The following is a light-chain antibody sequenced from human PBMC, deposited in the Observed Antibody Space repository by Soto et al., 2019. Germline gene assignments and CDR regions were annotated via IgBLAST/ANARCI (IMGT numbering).Light chain of an antibody. CDR2: DVS. V-gene: IGLV2-11*01. J-gene: IGLJ1*01. CDR3: CSYAGRYTYV. CDR1: SSDVGGYNY. Sequence: LTQPRSVSGSPGQSVTISCTGTSSDVGGYNYVSWYQQHPGKAPKLMIYDVSKRPSGVPDRFSGSKSGNTASLTISGLQAEDEADYYCCSYAGRYTYVFGTGTKVTV.